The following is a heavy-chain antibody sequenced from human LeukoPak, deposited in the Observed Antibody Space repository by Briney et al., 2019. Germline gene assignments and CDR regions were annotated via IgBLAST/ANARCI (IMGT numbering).Heavy chain of an antibody. CDR2: IIPILGTA. CDR3: ARDFSSWYERPHTGFDY. V-gene: IGHV1-69*13. D-gene: IGHD6-13*01. CDR1: GGTFSSYA. Sequence: SVKVSCKASGGTFSSYAISWVRQAPGQGLEWMGGIIPILGTANYAQKFQGRVTITADESTSTAYMELSSLRSEDTAVYYCARDFSSWYERPHTGFDYWGQGTLVTVSS. J-gene: IGHJ4*02.